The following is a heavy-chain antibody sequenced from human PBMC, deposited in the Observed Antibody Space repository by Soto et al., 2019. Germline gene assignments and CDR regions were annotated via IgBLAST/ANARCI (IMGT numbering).Heavy chain of an antibody. CDR1: GYTFTSYY. J-gene: IGHJ6*02. CDR2: INPSGGST. Sequence: QVQLVQSGAEVKKPGASVKVSCKASGYTFTSYYMHWVRQAPGQGLEWMGIINPSGGSTSYAQKFQGRVTMTRDTYTSTVYMELSSLRSEDTAVYYCAREDKVEMATMRLDGMDVWGQGTTVTVSS. CDR3: AREDKVEMATMRLDGMDV. D-gene: IGHD3-16*01. V-gene: IGHV1-46*01.